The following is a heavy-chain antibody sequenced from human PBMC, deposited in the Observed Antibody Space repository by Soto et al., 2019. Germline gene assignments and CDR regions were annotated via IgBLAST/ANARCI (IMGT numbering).Heavy chain of an antibody. CDR3: ARDKGRSPLDY. J-gene: IGHJ4*02. CDR1: GFTFSNYD. Sequence: GGSLRLSCAASGFTFSNYDMSWIRQAPGKGLEWVSYTSSSGSTIYYADSVKGRFTMSRDNAKNSMYLHMDSFIVEDTAVYYCARDKGRSPLDYWGQGTLVTVS. CDR2: TSSSGSTI. V-gene: IGHV3-11*01. D-gene: IGHD2-15*01.